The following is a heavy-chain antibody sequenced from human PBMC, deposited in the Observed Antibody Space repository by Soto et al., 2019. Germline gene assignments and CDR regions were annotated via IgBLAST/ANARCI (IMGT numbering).Heavy chain of an antibody. V-gene: IGHV3-30-3*01. CDR2: ISYDGSDK. J-gene: IGHJ4*02. CDR1: GFTFSSYA. D-gene: IGHD3-22*01. Sequence: GGSLRLSCAASGFTFSSYAMHWVRQAPGKGLEWVAVISYDGSDKYYADSVKGRFTISRDNSKNTLYLQMNSLRAEDTAVYYCARNYDSSGYYPYSFDYWGQGTLVTVSS. CDR3: ARNYDSSGYYPYSFDY.